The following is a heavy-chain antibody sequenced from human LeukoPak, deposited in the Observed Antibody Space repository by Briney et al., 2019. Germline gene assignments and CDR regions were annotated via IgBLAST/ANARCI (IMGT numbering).Heavy chain of an antibody. CDR1: GGTFSSYA. CDR3: ARGHYDSSGYFPYYYYGMDV. D-gene: IGHD3-22*01. CDR2: IIPIFGTA. V-gene: IGHV1-69*13. J-gene: IGHJ6*02. Sequence: SVKVSCKASGGTFSSYAISWVRQAPGQGLEWMGGIIPIFGTANYAQKFQGRVTITADESTSTAYMELSSLRSEDTAVYYCARGHYDSSGYFPYYYYGMDVWGQGATVTVSS.